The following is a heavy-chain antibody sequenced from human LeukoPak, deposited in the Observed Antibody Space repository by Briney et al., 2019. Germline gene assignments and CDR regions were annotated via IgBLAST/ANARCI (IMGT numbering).Heavy chain of an antibody. D-gene: IGHD3-22*01. V-gene: IGHV4-4*07. CDR1: GGSISSYH. CDR2: IYTSGST. Sequence: SETLSLTCTVSGGSISSYHWSWIRQPAGKGLEWIGRIYTSGSTNYNPSLKSRVTMSVDTSKNQFSLKLSSVTAADTAVYYCARGNHYYDSSAYLAWESFQHWGQGTLVTVSS. CDR3: ARGNHYYDSSAYLAWESFQH. J-gene: IGHJ1*01.